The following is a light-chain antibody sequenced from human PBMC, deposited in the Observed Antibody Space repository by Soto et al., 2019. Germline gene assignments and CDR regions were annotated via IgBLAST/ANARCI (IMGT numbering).Light chain of an antibody. Sequence: ELTKPPSVTMAPVHTARITRERNNIGSKSVHWYQQKPGQAPVLVVYDDSDRPSGIPERFSGSNSGNTATLTISRVEAGDEADYYCQVWDSSSDHYVFGTGTKVTVL. CDR3: QVWDSSSDHYV. CDR1: NIGSKS. CDR2: DDS. V-gene: IGLV3-21*02. J-gene: IGLJ1*01.